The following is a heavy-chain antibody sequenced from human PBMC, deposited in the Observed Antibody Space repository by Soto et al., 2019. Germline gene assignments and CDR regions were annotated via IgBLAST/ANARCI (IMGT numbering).Heavy chain of an antibody. J-gene: IGHJ4*02. CDR2: VSSSRRT. Sequence: PRRSLRLSCGTSGFTFGNYGMGWVRQAPGKGLYWVFGVSSSRRTYYADSVRGRFTISRDNAKNTLYLQMDTLRADDTAVYYCEQVDKSAVVIEYFDSWGQGCPVTV. V-gene: IGHV3-23*01. CDR3: EQVDKSAVVIEYFDS. D-gene: IGHD3-22*01. CDR1: GFTFGNYG.